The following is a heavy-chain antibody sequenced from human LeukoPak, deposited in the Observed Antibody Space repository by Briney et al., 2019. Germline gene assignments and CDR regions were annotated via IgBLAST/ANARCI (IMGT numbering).Heavy chain of an antibody. D-gene: IGHD4-17*01. CDR2: IKHGGVT. Sequence: SETLSLTCGVHASSFSEYFWHWVRQSPREGLEWIGDIKHGGVTNYNPSLMGRVTISVDTSKNQFSLMLTSVTAADTAVYYCARGPHYYGDYIRWFPDAFHIWGRGTMVSVSS. CDR3: ARGPHYYGDYIRWFPDAFHI. J-gene: IGHJ3*02. V-gene: IGHV4-34*01. CDR1: ASSFSEYF.